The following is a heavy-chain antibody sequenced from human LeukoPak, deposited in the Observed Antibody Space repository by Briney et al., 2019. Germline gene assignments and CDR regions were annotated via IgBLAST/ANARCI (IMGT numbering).Heavy chain of an antibody. CDR2: ISSSSSYI. CDR1: GFTFSSYS. Sequence: GGTLRLSCAASGFTFSSYSMNWVRQAPGKGLEWVSFISSSSSYIYYADSMKGRFTISRDNAKDSLYLQMHSLRAEDTAVYYCARDQWLQSDYYMDVWGKGTTVTVSS. CDR3: ARDQWLQSDYYMDV. V-gene: IGHV3-21*01. D-gene: IGHD5-18*01. J-gene: IGHJ6*03.